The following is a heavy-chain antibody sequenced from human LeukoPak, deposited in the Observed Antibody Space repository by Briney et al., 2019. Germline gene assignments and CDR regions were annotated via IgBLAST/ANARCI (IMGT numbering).Heavy chain of an antibody. D-gene: IGHD3-10*01. J-gene: IGHJ4*01. CDR2: IYYSGST. Sequence: SETLSLTCTVSGGSISSYYWSWIRQPPGKGLEWIGYIYYSGSTNYNPSLKSRVTISVDTSKNQFSLKLSSVTAADTAVYYCARQTTGIDYWGQEPWSPSPQ. V-gene: IGHV4-59*01. CDR3: ARQTTGIDY. CDR1: GGSISSYY.